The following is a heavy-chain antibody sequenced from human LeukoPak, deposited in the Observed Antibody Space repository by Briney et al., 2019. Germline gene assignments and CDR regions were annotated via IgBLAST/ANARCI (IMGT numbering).Heavy chain of an antibody. J-gene: IGHJ3*02. CDR1: GYTFTSYA. Sequence: GASVKVSCKASGYTFTSYAMNWARQAPGQGLEWMGWINTNTGNPTYAQGFTGRFVFSLDTSVSTAYLQISSLKAEDTAVYYCARDVSYYDSSGPPGGAFDIWGQGTMVTVSS. CDR3: ARDVSYYDSSGPPGGAFDI. V-gene: IGHV7-4-1*02. CDR2: INTNTGNP. D-gene: IGHD3-22*01.